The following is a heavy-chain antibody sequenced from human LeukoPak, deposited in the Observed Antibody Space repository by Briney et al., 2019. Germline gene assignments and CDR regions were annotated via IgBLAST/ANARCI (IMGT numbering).Heavy chain of an antibody. CDR1: GFTFSSYA. CDR2: ISGSGGST. Sequence: PGGSLRLSCAASGFTFSSYAMSWVRQAPGKGLEWVSVISGSGGSTYYADSVKGRFTISRDNSKNTLYLEMNSLRAEDTAVYYCAKGGGYSGYDVDYFDYWGQGTLVTVSS. D-gene: IGHD5-12*01. J-gene: IGHJ4*02. CDR3: AKGGGYSGYDVDYFDY. V-gene: IGHV3-23*01.